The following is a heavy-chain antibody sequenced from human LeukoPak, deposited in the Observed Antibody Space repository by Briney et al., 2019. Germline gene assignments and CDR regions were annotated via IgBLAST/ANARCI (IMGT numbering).Heavy chain of an antibody. J-gene: IGHJ4*02. V-gene: IGHV1-18*01. D-gene: IGHD3-3*01. CDR1: GYTFTSYG. CDR3: ARDYYDFWSGYMY. Sequence: ASVKVSCKASGYTFTSYGISWVRQAPGQGLEWMGWISGYNGNTNYAQKFQGRVTMTTDTSTSTAYMELSSLRSEDTAVYYCARDYYDFWSGYMYWGQGTLVTVSS. CDR2: ISGYNGNT.